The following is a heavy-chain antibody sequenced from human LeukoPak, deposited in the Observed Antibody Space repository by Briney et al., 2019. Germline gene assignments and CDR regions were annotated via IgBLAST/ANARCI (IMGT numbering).Heavy chain of an antibody. V-gene: IGHV4-59*01. J-gene: IGHJ4*02. CDR2: IYYSGST. Sequence: SETLSLTCTVSGGSISSYYWSWIRQPPGKGLEWIGYIYYSGSTNYNPSLKSRVTISVDTSKNQFSLKLSSVTAADTAVYYCARGEHYDYVWGSYLYWGQGTLVTVSS. CDR1: GGSISSYY. D-gene: IGHD3-16*02. CDR3: ARGEHYDYVWGSYLY.